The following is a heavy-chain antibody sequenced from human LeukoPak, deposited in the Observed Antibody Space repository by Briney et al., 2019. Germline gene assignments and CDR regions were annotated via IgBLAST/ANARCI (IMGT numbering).Heavy chain of an antibody. Sequence: PSETLSLTCTVSGGSISSYYWSWIRQPAGKGLEWTGRIYTSGSTNYNPSLKSRVTMSVDTSKNQFSQKLSSVTAADTAVYYCARGVTMVRGVIMGFDYWGQGTLVTVSS. CDR1: GGSISSYY. CDR3: ARGVTMVRGVIMGFDY. V-gene: IGHV4-4*07. J-gene: IGHJ4*02. D-gene: IGHD3-10*01. CDR2: IYTSGST.